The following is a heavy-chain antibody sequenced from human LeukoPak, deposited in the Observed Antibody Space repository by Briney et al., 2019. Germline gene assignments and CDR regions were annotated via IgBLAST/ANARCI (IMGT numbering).Heavy chain of an antibody. CDR2: LPYDGSNQ. D-gene: IGHD3/OR15-3a*01. Sequence: GGSLRLSCVASGFSFNNYAMNWVRQAPGKGLEWVAVLPYDGSNQYYADSVKGRFTISRDNSKNTLYLQMNSLRGEDTAVYYCARDLRTGSYLDYWGQGTLVTVSS. J-gene: IGHJ4*02. V-gene: IGHV3-30*01. CDR1: GFSFNNYA. CDR3: ARDLRTGSYLDY.